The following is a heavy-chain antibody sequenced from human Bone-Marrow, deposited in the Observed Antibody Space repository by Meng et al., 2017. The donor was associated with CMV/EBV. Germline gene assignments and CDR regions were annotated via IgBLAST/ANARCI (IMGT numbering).Heavy chain of an antibody. Sequence: FSGFSLNTSEVSVDWIRQPPGKALEWLALIYGNDDRRYSPSLKTRLTITKDTSKNQVVLRLTDMDPVDTATYFCAHRRRERLMPFDSWGQGTLVTVSS. CDR3: AHRRRERLMPFDS. CDR1: GFSLNTSEVS. V-gene: IGHV2-5*01. J-gene: IGHJ4*02. D-gene: IGHD2-2*01. CDR2: IYGNDDR.